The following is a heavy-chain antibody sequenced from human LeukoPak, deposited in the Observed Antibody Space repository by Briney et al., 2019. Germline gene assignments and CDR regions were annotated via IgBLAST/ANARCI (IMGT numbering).Heavy chain of an antibody. CDR1: VGSFTVVSNN. V-gene: IGHV4-39*01. D-gene: IGHD6-13*01. CDR3: ARLSRGSSWYLDQRNWYFDL. CDR2: IYYIGST. J-gene: IGHJ2*01. Sequence: PSETLSLTSTVPVGSFTVVSNNGGWFRQPPGRGREWLGRIYYIGSTYYNPSLKSRVTISVDTSKNQFSLKLSSVTAADTAVYYCARLSRGSSWYLDQRNWYFDLWGRGTLVTVSS.